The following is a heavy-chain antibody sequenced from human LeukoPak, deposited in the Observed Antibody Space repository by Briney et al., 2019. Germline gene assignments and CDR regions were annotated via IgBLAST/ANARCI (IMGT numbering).Heavy chain of an antibody. J-gene: IGHJ5*02. CDR1: VYTFTGYY. Sequence: ASVKVSCKTSVYTFTGYYMHWLRQAPGQGLEWMGRINPNSGGTNYAQKFRSRVTMTRDTSISTAYMELASLRSDDTAVYYCAGGVLHGGGNWFDPWGQGTLVAVSS. V-gene: IGHV1-2*06. CDR2: INPNSGGT. CDR3: AGGVLHGGGNWFDP. D-gene: IGHD3-16*01.